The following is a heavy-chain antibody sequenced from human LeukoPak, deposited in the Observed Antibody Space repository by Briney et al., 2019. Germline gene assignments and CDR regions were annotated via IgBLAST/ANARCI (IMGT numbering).Heavy chain of an antibody. D-gene: IGHD5-18*01. CDR1: GFTFDDYG. CDR2: INWNGGST. J-gene: IGHJ4*02. Sequence: GGSLRLSCAASGFTFDDYGMSWLRQAPGKGLEWVSGINWNGGSTGYADSVKGRFTISRDNAKNSLYLQMNSLRAEGTALYYCARGGGDVDTAIPPYFHYWGQGTLVTVSS. V-gene: IGHV3-20*04. CDR3: ARGGGDVDTAIPPYFHY.